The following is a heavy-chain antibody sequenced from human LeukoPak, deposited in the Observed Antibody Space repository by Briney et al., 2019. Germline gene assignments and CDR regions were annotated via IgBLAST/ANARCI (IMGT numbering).Heavy chain of an antibody. CDR2: IKQDGSEK. CDR3: ARDFPGRRSKFHYYDSSRFTFDY. CDR1: GFTFSSYW. Sequence: GGSLRLSCAASGFTFSSYWMSWVRQAPGKGLEWVANIKQDGSEKYYVDSVKGRSTISRDNAKNSLYLQMNSLRAEDTAVYYCARDFPGRRSKFHYYDSSRFTFDYWGHGTLVTVSS. D-gene: IGHD3-22*01. J-gene: IGHJ4*01. V-gene: IGHV3-7*01.